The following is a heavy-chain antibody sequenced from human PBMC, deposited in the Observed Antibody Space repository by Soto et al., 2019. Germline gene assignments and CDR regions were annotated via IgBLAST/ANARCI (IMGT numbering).Heavy chain of an antibody. D-gene: IGHD6-19*01. J-gene: IGHJ4*02. CDR3: AKVVPKEINTIAVAGYFDY. CDR1: GFTFSSYA. V-gene: IGHV3-23*01. Sequence: HPGGSLRLSCAASGFTFSSYAMSWVRQAPGKGLEWVSAISGSGGSTYYADSVKGRFTISRDNSKNTLYLQMNSLRAEDTAVYYCAKVVPKEINTIAVAGYFDYWGQGTLVTVSS. CDR2: ISGSGGST.